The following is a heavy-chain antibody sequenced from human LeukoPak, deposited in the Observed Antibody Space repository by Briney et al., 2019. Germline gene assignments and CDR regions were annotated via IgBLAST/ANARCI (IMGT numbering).Heavy chain of an antibody. J-gene: IGHJ6*03. Sequence: PSETLSLTCTVSGGSISSSNFYWGWIRQSPGKGLEWIGNIFYGGDTYYNPSLKSRLTLSVDTSKNHFSLKLTSVTAADTAVYFCARVLWDIRRKYYYMDVWGTGTTVTVSS. CDR2: IFYGGDT. CDR3: ARVLWDIRRKYYYMDV. CDR1: GGSISSSNFY. D-gene: IGHD1-26*01. V-gene: IGHV4-39*07.